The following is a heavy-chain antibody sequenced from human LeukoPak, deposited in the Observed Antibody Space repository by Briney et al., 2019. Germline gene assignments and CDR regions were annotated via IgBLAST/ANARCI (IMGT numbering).Heavy chain of an antibody. CDR3: ARFSPYDSSGYYIDY. D-gene: IGHD3-22*01. Sequence: ASVNVSCKASGYTFTSYNMHWVRQAPGQGLEWMGIINPSGGSTSYAQKFQGRVTMTRDTSTSTVYMELSSLRSEDTAVYYCARFSPYDSSGYYIDYWGQGTLVTVSS. CDR1: GYTFTSYN. J-gene: IGHJ4*02. V-gene: IGHV1-46*01. CDR2: INPSGGST.